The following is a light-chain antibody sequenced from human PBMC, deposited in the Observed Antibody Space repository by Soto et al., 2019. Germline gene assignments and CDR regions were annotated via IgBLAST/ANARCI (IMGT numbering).Light chain of an antibody. V-gene: IGLV2-8*01. CDR1: SSDVGSYNS. CDR2: EVN. J-gene: IGLJ2*01. Sequence: QSALTQPPSASGSPGQSVTISCTGTSSDVGSYNSVSWYQQYPGKAPKVIIFEVNKRPAGVPDRFSGSKSGDTASLTVSGLQPEDEADYYCSSFGGDNIPSRVFGGGTRLTVL. CDR3: SSFGGDNIPSRV.